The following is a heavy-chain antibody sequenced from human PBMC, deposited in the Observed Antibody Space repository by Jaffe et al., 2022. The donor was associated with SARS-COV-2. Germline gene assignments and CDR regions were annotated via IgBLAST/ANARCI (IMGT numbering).Heavy chain of an antibody. J-gene: IGHJ6*02. V-gene: IGHV3-11*01. CDR2: ISSSGSTI. CDR3: ARDHRTRYRGYSGYGVSYYYYGMDV. Sequence: QVQLVESGGGLVKPGGSLRLSCAASGFTFSDYYMSWIRQAPGKGLEWVSYISSSGSTIYYADSVKGRFTISRDNAKNSLYLQMNSLRAEDTAVYYCARDHRTRYRGYSGYGVSYYYYGMDVWGQGTTVTVSS. CDR1: GFTFSDYY. D-gene: IGHD5-12*01.